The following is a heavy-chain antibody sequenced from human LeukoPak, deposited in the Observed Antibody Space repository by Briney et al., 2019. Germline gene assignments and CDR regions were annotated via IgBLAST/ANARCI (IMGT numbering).Heavy chain of an antibody. Sequence: GGSLRLSCTASGFTFSIYSMSWVRQAPGKGLEWVSSISSSSNSTYYADSVKGQSTISRDNAKKSLYLQMNSLRAGDTAVYYCARGPSCTSTSCYTTGLFDYWGQGTLVTVSS. J-gene: IGHJ4*02. V-gene: IGHV3-21*01. CDR3: ARGPSCTSTSCYTTGLFDY. D-gene: IGHD2-2*01. CDR1: GFTFSIYS. CDR2: ISSSSNST.